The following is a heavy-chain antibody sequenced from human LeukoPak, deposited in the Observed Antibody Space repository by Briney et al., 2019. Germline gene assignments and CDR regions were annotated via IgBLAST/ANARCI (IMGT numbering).Heavy chain of an antibody. Sequence: GGSLRLSCAASGFSFSSYAMSWVRQAPGKGLEWVSAISGSGGSTYYADSVKGRFTISRDNSKNTLYLQMNSLRAEDTAVYYCAKDAYYDILTGSPVDYWGQGTLVTVSS. CDR3: AKDAYYDILTGSPVDY. V-gene: IGHV3-23*01. CDR1: GFSFSSYA. D-gene: IGHD3-9*01. CDR2: ISGSGGST. J-gene: IGHJ4*02.